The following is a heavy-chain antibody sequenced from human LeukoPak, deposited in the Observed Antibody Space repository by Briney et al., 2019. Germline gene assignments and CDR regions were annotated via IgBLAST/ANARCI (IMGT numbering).Heavy chain of an antibody. CDR1: GFTFSSYA. Sequence: GGSLRLSCAASGFTFSSYAMSWVRQAPGKGLEWVSAISGSGGSTYYADSVKGRFTISRDNSKNTLYLQMNSLRAEDTAVYYCAKSMVAATKVAEYFQHWGQGTLVTVSS. V-gene: IGHV3-23*01. J-gene: IGHJ1*01. D-gene: IGHD2-15*01. CDR3: AKSMVAATKVAEYFQH. CDR2: ISGSGGST.